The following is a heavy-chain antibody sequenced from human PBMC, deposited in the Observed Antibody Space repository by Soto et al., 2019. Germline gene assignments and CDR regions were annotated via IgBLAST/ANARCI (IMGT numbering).Heavy chain of an antibody. J-gene: IGHJ4*02. CDR1: GFTFSNYW. CDR2: IKQDGSDK. CDR3: ARNRDYAFDY. D-gene: IGHD4-17*01. V-gene: IGHV3-7*01. Sequence: GGSLILSCAASGFTFSNYWMSWVRQAPGKGLEWVAIIKQDGSDKYYVDSVKGRFTISRDDAKNSLYLQMNSLRTEDAAVYYCARNRDYAFDYWGRGTLVTVSS.